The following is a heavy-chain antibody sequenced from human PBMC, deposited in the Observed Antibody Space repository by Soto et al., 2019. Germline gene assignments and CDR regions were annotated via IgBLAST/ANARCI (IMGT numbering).Heavy chain of an antibody. J-gene: IGHJ4*02. CDR1: GFSFSNYA. CDR3: AKKFHFGSGSFLYYFDY. CDR2: ISGGDGNT. Sequence: EVQLLESGGGLVQPGGSLRLSCAASGFSFSNYAMSWVRQAPGKGLEWVSTISGGDGNTYYADSVQGRFTISRDNSKKXXYLQVSRLRAEDTAVYYCAKKFHFGSGSFLYYFDYWGQGTLVTVSS. D-gene: IGHD3-10*01. V-gene: IGHV3-23*01.